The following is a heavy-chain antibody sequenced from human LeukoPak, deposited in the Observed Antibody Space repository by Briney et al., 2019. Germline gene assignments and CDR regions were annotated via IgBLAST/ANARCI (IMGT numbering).Heavy chain of an antibody. Sequence: GGSLRLSCAASGFTFSSYGMHWVRQAPGKGLEWVAVIWYDGSNKYYADSVKGRFTISRDNSKNTLYLQMNSLRAEDTAVYYCARDEALWFGEAGAFDIWGQGTMVTVSS. V-gene: IGHV3-33*01. J-gene: IGHJ3*02. CDR1: GFTFSSYG. CDR3: ARDEALWFGEAGAFDI. D-gene: IGHD3-10*01. CDR2: IWYDGSNK.